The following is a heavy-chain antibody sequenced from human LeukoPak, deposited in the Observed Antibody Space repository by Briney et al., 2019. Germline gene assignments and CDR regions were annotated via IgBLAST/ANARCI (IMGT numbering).Heavy chain of an antibody. Sequence: GGSLRLSCAASGFTFSSYSMNWVREAPGKGLEWVSSISSSSSYIYYADSVKGRFTISRDNAKNSLYLQMNSLRAEDTAVHYCARELYYDILTGYFPYGMDVWGQGTTVTVSS. D-gene: IGHD3-9*01. J-gene: IGHJ6*02. V-gene: IGHV3-21*01. CDR3: ARELYYDILTGYFPYGMDV. CDR2: ISSSSSYI. CDR1: GFTFSSYS.